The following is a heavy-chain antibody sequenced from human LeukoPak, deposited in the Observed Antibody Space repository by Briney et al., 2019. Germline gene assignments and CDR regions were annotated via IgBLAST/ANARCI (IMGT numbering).Heavy chain of an antibody. CDR2: IYSGGTT. CDR1: GFTVNRDY. J-gene: IGHJ4*02. V-gene: IGHV3-66*01. D-gene: IGHD3-10*01. Sequence: GGSLRLSCAASGFTVNRDYMIWVRQAPGKGLECVSVIYSGGTTWYADSVKGRFTISRDTNTLYLQMNSLRAEDTAVYYCARKSDSLLVREGDCWGQGTLVTVSS. CDR3: ARKSDSLLVREGDC.